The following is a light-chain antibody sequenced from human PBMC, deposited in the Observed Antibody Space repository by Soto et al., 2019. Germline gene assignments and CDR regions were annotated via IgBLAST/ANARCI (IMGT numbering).Light chain of an antibody. CDR3: SSYAGAYTLL. J-gene: IGLJ1*01. V-gene: IGLV2-14*01. CDR1: SSDVGAYDY. Sequence: QSALAQPAAVSGSPGQSIAISCTGTSSDVGAYDYVSWYQQHPGKAPKLMIHEVSGRPLGVSNRFSGSKSGNTASLTISGLQAEDEADYYCSSYAGAYTLLFVTGTKVTVL. CDR2: EVS.